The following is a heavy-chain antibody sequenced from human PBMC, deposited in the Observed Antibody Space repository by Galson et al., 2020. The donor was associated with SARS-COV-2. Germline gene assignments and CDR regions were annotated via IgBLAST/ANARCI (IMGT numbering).Heavy chain of an antibody. CDR1: GFSFRNYG. Sequence: TGGSLRLSRAASGFSFRNYGMHWVRQAPGEGLEWVAFIRNGGTNENYADSVKGRFTISRDNSRNTLYLQMNTLRDVDTAVYYCARDGSGFAIDYWGQGTLVTVSS. CDR3: ARDGSGFAIDY. CDR2: IRNGGTNE. D-gene: IGHD3-22*01. J-gene: IGHJ4*02. V-gene: IGHV3-30*02.